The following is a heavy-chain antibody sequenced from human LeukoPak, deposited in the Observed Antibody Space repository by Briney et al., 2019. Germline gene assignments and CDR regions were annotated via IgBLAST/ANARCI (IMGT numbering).Heavy chain of an antibody. D-gene: IGHD6-19*01. CDR3: AKGKRVEPQSRGIEVAGLIDY. CDR1: GFTFSSYA. CDR2: ISYDGSNK. V-gene: IGHV3-30-3*01. J-gene: IGHJ4*02. Sequence: GWSLRLSCAASGFTFSSYAMHWVRQAPGKGLEWVAVISYDGSNKYYADSVKGRFTISRDNSKNTLYLQMNSLRAEDTAVYYCAKGKRVEPQSRGIEVAGLIDYWGQGTLVTVSS.